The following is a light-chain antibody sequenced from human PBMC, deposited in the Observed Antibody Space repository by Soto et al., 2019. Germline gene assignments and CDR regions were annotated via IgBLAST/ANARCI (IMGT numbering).Light chain of an antibody. CDR1: QRISSW. J-gene: IGKJ1*01. V-gene: IGKV1-5*01. CDR3: QQYNSYLRWT. CDR2: DAS. Sequence: DIQMTQSPSTLSASVGDRVTITCRASQRISSWLAWYQQKPGKAPKLLIYDASSLESGVPSRFSGSGSGTEFTLTISSLQPDDFATYYCQQYNSYLRWTFGQGTKVEIK.